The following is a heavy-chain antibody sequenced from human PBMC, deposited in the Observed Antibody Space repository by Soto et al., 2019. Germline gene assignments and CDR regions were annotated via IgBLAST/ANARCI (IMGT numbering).Heavy chain of an antibody. D-gene: IGHD1-1*01. CDR1: GFTFSDAW. J-gene: IGHJ5*02. CDR3: TAGYSTNWNA. Sequence: EVQVEESGGGLVEPGGSLRLSCAASGFTFSDAWFHWVRQAPGTGLEWVGVISGRTAGGTTDYAAPVKGRFTITRHDSGNTLYLQMNTLKTDDTAVYYCTAGYSTNWNAWGKGTLVTVFS. CDR2: ISGRTAGGTT. V-gene: IGHV3-15*01.